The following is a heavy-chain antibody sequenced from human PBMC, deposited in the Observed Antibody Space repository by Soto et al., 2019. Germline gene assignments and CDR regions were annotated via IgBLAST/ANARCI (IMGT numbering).Heavy chain of an antibody. D-gene: IGHD1-26*01. CDR2: VSAYNRNS. CDR3: ARDRQWEPLLY. J-gene: IGHJ4*02. Sequence: QVQLVQSGSEVKKPGASVRVTCKASGYTFRNYGISWVREAPGQGLEWMGWVSAYNRNSNYAQKFEDRVIMTADTATSTAYLELRGLRSDDTAIYYCARDRQWEPLLYWGQGTLVTFCS. CDR1: GYTFRNYG. V-gene: IGHV1-18*01.